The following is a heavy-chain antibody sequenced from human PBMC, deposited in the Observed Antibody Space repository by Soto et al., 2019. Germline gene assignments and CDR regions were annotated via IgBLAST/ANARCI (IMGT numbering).Heavy chain of an antibody. CDR3: AKDNYPGGYDYLYYFDY. D-gene: IGHD5-12*01. J-gene: IGHJ4*02. CDR2: ISYDGSNK. CDR1: GFTFSSYG. Sequence: GGSLRLSCAASGFTFSSYGMHWVRQAPGKGLEWVAVISYDGSNKYYADSVKGRFTISRDNSKNTLYLQMNSLRAEDTAVYYCAKDNYPGGYDYLYYFDYWGQGTLVTVSS. V-gene: IGHV3-30*18.